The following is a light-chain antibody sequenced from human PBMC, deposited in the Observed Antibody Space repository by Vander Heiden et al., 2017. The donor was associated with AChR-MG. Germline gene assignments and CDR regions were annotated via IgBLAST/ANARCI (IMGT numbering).Light chain of an antibody. CDR1: SSNIGTNN. V-gene: IGLV1-47*01. J-gene: IGLJ1*01. Sequence: QSVLTQPPSVSGTPGQGVTISCSGSSSNIGTNNGYWYQHLPGTAPKVLIYTNNQRPAGVPDRFSGSKSGTSVSLAISGLRSEDEADYYCVAWDDSLTGYVFGTGTKVTVL. CDR3: VAWDDSLTGYV. CDR2: TNN.